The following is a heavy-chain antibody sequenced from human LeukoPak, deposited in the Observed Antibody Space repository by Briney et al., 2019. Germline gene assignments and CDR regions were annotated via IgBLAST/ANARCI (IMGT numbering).Heavy chain of an antibody. CDR3: VKDPSGVDP. CDR2: ITGSGTNT. V-gene: IGHV3-23*01. Sequence: TGGSLRLSCVASQFTFRNYAMSWVRQAPRKGLEWVAAITGSGTNTYYSDSVKGRFVISRDNSKNTLFLYVNNLRAEDTAVYYCVKDPSGVDPWGQGTLSPSPQ. CDR1: QFTFRNYA. J-gene: IGHJ5*02.